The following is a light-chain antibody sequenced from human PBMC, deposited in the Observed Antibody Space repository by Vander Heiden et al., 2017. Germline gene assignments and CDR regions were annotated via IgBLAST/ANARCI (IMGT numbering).Light chain of an antibody. CDR1: QSFGGW. J-gene: IGKJ2*01. CDR2: RAS. CDR3: QHHHA. V-gene: IGKV1-5*03. Sequence: DIQMTQSPSTLSASVGDRVTMSCRASQSFGGWMAGYQQKPGRAPKLLIYRASTLETGVPSRFSGGVSGTEFTLTISSLQPDDIATYYCQHHHAFGPGT.